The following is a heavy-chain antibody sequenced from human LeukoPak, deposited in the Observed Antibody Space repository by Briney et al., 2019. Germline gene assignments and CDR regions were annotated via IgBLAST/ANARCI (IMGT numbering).Heavy chain of an antibody. D-gene: IGHD3-22*01. J-gene: IGHJ3*02. Sequence: SETLSLTCTVSGGSISSGGYYWSWIRQHPGKGLEWIGYIYYSGSTYYNPSLKSRVTISVDTSKNQFSLKLSSVTAADTAVYYCARVLITMTVGDAFDIWGQGTMVTVSS. CDR2: IYYSGST. CDR1: GGSISSGGYY. V-gene: IGHV4-31*03. CDR3: ARVLITMTVGDAFDI.